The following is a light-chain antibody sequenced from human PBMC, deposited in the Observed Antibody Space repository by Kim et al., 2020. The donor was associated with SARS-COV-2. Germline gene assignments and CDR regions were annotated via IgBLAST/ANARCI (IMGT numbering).Light chain of an antibody. V-gene: IGLV3-1*01. CDR2: QDS. J-gene: IGLJ2*01. Sequence: VSPEPTASITCSGDNLGDKYAFWYQQKPGQSPVLVIYQDSKRPSGIPERFSGSNSGNTATLTISGTQAMDEADYYCQAWDSSTVVFGGGTQLTVL. CDR3: QAWDSSTVV. CDR1: NLGDKY.